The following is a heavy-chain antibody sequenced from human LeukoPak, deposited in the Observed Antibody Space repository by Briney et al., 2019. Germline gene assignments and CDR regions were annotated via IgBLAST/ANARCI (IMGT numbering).Heavy chain of an antibody. J-gene: IGHJ4*02. CDR3: PRHHYDGNYFDY. CDR2: VYYSGST. D-gene: IGHD3-16*01. CDR1: SGSISSSSYY. Sequence: SETLSLTCTVSSGSISSSSYYWGWIRQPPGKGLEWIGSVYYSGSTDYKPSLKSRVTIAVDTSKNQFSLKLSSVTAADRAVYYCPRHHYDGNYFDYWGQGTLVTVSS. V-gene: IGHV4-39*01.